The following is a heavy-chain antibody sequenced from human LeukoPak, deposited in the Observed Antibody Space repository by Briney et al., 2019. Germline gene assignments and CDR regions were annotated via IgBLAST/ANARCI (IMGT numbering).Heavy chain of an antibody. CDR2: ISSSGSTI. Sequence: TGGSLRLSCAASGFTFSSYEMNWVRRAPGKGLEWVSYISSSGSTIYYADSVRGRFTISRDNAKNSLYLQMNSLRAEDTAVYYCAKDQGYFDYWGQGTLVTVSS. CDR1: GFTFSSYE. CDR3: AKDQGYFDY. V-gene: IGHV3-48*03. J-gene: IGHJ4*02.